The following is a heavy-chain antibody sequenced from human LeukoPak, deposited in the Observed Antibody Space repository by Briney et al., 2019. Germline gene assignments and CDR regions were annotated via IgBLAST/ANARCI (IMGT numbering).Heavy chain of an antibody. CDR3: ARERSGYDF. D-gene: IGHD5-12*01. V-gene: IGHV1-8*01. CDR2: MNPNSGNT. Sequence: ASVKVSCKASGYTFTSYDINWVRQATGQGLEWMGWMNPNSGNTNYAQKYQGRVTMTTDTSTTTAYMELRSLRSDDTAVYYCARERSGYDFWGQGTLVTVSS. CDR1: GYTFTSYD. J-gene: IGHJ4*02.